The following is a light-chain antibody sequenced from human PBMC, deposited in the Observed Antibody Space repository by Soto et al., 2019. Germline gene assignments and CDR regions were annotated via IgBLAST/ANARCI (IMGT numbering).Light chain of an antibody. CDR3: SSYTSSSTLV. CDR1: SSDVGGYNY. CDR2: EVS. V-gene: IGLV2-14*01. J-gene: IGLJ1*01. Sequence: QSVLPQPASGSGSPGQSITISCTGTSSDVGGYNYVSWYQQHPGKAPKLMIYEVSNRPSGVSNRFSGSKSGNTASLTISGLPAEYEADYYCSSYTSSSTLVFGTGTKLTVL.